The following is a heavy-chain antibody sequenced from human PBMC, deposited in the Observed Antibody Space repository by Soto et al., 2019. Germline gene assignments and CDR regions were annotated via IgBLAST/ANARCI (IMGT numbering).Heavy chain of an antibody. Sequence: WETLSITCAVYGGSFSGYYWSWIRQPPGKGLEWIGEINHSGSTNYNPSLKSRVTISVDTSKNQFSLKLSSVTAADTAVYYCARAGDILTGYQPTFDYWGQGTLVTVS. CDR1: GGSFSGYY. D-gene: IGHD3-9*01. J-gene: IGHJ4*02. CDR3: ARAGDILTGYQPTFDY. V-gene: IGHV4-34*01. CDR2: INHSGST.